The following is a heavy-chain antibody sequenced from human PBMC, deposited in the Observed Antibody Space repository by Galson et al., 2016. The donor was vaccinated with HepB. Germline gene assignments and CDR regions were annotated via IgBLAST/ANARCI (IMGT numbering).Heavy chain of an antibody. CDR1: GGTFSSYT. CDR3: ATLLTRATGVDY. D-gene: IGHD5-24*01. CDR2: IIPIFGTA. V-gene: IGHV1-69*13. J-gene: IGHJ4*02. Sequence: SVKVSCKASGGTFSSYTIIWVRQAPGQGLEWMGGIIPIFGTANYAQKFQGRVTITAGESTSTAYMDLSSLRSEDTAVYYCATLLTRATGVDYWGQGTLVTVSS.